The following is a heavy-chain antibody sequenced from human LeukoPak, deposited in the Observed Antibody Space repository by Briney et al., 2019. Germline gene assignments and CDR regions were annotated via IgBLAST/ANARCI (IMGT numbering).Heavy chain of an antibody. CDR1: GGSISSYY. CDR2: IYSSGST. CDR3: ARDRHGSGSAHSFDP. Sequence: SETLSPTCTVSGGSISSYYWSWLRQPPGKGLEWIGYIYSSGSTNYNPSLKSRVTISVDTSRNQFSLKLSSVTAADTAVYYCARDRHGSGSAHSFDPWGQGTLVTVSS. D-gene: IGHD3-10*01. V-gene: IGHV4-59*01. J-gene: IGHJ5*02.